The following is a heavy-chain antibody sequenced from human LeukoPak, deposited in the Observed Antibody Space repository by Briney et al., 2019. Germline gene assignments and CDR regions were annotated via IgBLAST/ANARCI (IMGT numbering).Heavy chain of an antibody. Sequence: GGSLRLSCAASGFTFSSYGMHWVRQAPGKGLEWVAFIRYDGSNKYYADSVKGRFTISRDNSKNTLYLQMNSLRAEDTAVYYCAKGTTVTTIDYWGQGTLVTVSS. V-gene: IGHV3-30*02. D-gene: IGHD4-17*01. CDR3: AKGTTVTTIDY. CDR2: IRYDGSNK. CDR1: GFTFSSYG. J-gene: IGHJ4*02.